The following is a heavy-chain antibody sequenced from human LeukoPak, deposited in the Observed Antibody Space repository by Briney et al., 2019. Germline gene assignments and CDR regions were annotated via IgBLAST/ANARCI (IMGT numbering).Heavy chain of an antibody. CDR1: GFTFSSYA. J-gene: IGHJ4*02. CDR2: ISYDGSNK. Sequence: GGSLRLSCAASGFTFSSYAMHWVRQAPGKGLEWVAVISYDGSNKYCADSVKGRFTISRDNSKNTLYLQMNSLRAEDTAVYYCARDWGAYFDYWGQGTLVTVSS. V-gene: IGHV3-30-3*01. CDR3: ARDWGAYFDY. D-gene: IGHD1-26*01.